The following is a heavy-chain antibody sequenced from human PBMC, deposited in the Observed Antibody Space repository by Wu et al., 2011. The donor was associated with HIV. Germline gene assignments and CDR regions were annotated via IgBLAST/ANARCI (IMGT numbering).Heavy chain of an antibody. CDR2: IIPIFGTA. CDR1: GGTFSSYA. D-gene: IGHD3-16*02. V-gene: IGHV1-69*14. J-gene: IGHJ6*02. CDR3: ARGAQNYDYVWGSYRSGANHYYYGMDV. Sequence: QVQLVQSGAEVKKPGSSVKVSCKASGGTFSSYAISWVRQAPGQGLEWMGRIIPIFGTANYAQKFQGRVTITADKSTSTAYMELSSLRSEDTAVYYCARGAQNYDYVWGSYRSGANHYYYGMDVWGQGTTVTVSS.